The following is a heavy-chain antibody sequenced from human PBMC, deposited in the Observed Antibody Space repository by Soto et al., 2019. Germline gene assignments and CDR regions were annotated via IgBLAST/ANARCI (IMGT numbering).Heavy chain of an antibody. CDR3: AKRPLTAAGFDY. CDR2: ITGRGGGT. CDR1: GFTFSNYA. J-gene: IGHJ4*02. V-gene: IGHV3-23*01. Sequence: EVQLLESGGGLVQPGGSLRLSCAAAGFTFSNYAMTWVRQAPGKGLEWVSVITGRGGGTYFVDSVKGRFTISRDNSKNPVYLQMISLRAEDLAVCYCAKRPLTAAGFDYWGQGTLVTVSS. D-gene: IGHD6-13*01.